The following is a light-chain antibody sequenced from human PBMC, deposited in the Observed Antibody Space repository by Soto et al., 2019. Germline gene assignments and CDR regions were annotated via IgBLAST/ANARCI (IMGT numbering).Light chain of an antibody. Sequence: QAVLTQPPSVSAAPGQKVTISCSGSSSNIGNNYVSWYQQLPGTAPKLLIYENNYRPSGIPDRFSGSRSGTSATLGITGLQTGDEADYYCGTWDNSLRSWVFGGGTKLTVL. CDR2: ENN. V-gene: IGLV1-51*01. CDR3: GTWDNSLRSWV. CDR1: SSNIGNNY. J-gene: IGLJ3*02.